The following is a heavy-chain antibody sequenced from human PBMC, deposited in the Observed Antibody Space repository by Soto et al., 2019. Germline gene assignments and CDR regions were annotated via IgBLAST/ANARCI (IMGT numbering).Heavy chain of an antibody. J-gene: IGHJ4*02. V-gene: IGHV4-4*02. CDR3: ARAAMGGSSWPFDY. Sequence: QVQLQESGPGLVKPSGTLSLTCAVSGGSISSSNWWSWVRQPPGKGLEWIGEIYHSGSTNYNPSRRSRVTIAVDKSKNQFSLKLSSVTAADTAVYYCARAAMGGSSWPFDYWGQGTLVTVSS. CDR1: GGSISSSNW. D-gene: IGHD6-13*01. CDR2: IYHSGST.